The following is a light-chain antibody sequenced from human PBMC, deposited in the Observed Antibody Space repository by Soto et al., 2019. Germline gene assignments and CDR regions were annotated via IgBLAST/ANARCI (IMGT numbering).Light chain of an antibody. J-gene: IGKJ2*01. Sequence: EIQMTQSPSSLSASVGDRVTITCRASQSISSYLNWYQQKPGKAPKLLIYAASSLQSRVPSRFSGSGYETNFTLTISTLQPEDFATYYCQQSYSTPQYTFGQRTKLEIE. CDR3: QQSYSTPQYT. V-gene: IGKV1-39*01. CDR2: AAS. CDR1: QSISSY.